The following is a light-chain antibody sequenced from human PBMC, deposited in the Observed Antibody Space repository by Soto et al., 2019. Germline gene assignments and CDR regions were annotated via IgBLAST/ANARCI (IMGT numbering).Light chain of an antibody. V-gene: IGKV3-15*01. CDR2: DAS. CDR3: QQSDRWPRT. J-gene: IGKJ1*01. CDR1: QGVSKS. Sequence: EIVLTQSPATLSLSPGQRATLSCRASQGVSKSLAWYQQKPGQAPRLLIYDASNRATGIPARFSGSVSGTEGTITISSLQSEDIGVYYCQQSDRWPRTFCQGTKVDVK.